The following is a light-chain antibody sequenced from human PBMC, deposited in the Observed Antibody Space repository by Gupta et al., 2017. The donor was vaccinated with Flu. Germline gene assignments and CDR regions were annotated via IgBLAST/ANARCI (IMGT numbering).Light chain of an antibody. CDR2: QDN. CDR3: QAWDTSTRV. Sequence: YDLTQPPSVSVSPGQTASITCSGDDWGSNYASWYQQKPGQPPILVIFQDNQRPSGIPERFCGSNSGGTATLTISGTHAMEEGDYYCQAWDTSTRVFGTGTRVTVL. V-gene: IGLV3-1*01. J-gene: IGLJ1*01. CDR1: DWGSNY.